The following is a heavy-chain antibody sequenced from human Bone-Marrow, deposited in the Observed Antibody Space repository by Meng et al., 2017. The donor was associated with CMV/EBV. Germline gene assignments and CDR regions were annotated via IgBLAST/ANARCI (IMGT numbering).Heavy chain of an antibody. Sequence: ASVKVSCKASGYTFTGDYMHWVRQAPGQGLEWMGWINPNSGGTNYAQKFQGRVTMTRDTSISTAYMELSRLRSDDTAVYYCARDMGSLGYCSSTSCYWSPGNFDYWGQGTRVTVSS. J-gene: IGHJ4*02. V-gene: IGHV1-2*02. CDR2: INPNSGGT. CDR3: ARDMGSLGYCSSTSCYWSPGNFDY. CDR1: GYTFTGDY. D-gene: IGHD2-2*01.